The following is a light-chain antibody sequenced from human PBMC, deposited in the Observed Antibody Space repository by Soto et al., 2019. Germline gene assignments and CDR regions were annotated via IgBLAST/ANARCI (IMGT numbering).Light chain of an antibody. CDR2: KAS. CDR1: QSISSW. Sequence: DIQMTQTPSTLSASLGDRLTITCRASQSISSWLAWYQQKRGKAPKLLIYKASSLESGVPSRFSGSGSGTEFTLTISSLQPDDFATYYCQQYNSYSRTFGQGTK. V-gene: IGKV1-5*03. J-gene: IGKJ1*01. CDR3: QQYNSYSRT.